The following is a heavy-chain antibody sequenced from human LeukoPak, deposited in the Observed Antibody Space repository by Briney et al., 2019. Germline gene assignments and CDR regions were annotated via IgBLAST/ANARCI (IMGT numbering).Heavy chain of an antibody. CDR3: ARGVAYDILTGYFSYYFDY. D-gene: IGHD3-9*01. V-gene: IGHV1-2*02. Sequence: ASVKVSCKASGYTFTSYAMHWVRQAPGQGLEWMGWINPNSGGTNYAQKFQGRVTMTRDTSISTAYMELSRLRSDDTAVYYCARGVAYDILTGYFSYYFDYWGQGTLVTVSS. CDR2: INPNSGGT. J-gene: IGHJ4*02. CDR1: GYTFTSYA.